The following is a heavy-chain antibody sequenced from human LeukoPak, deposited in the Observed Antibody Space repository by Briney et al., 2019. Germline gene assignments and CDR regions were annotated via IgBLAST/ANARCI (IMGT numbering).Heavy chain of an antibody. CDR2: IYYSGST. V-gene: IGHV4-59*01. Sequence: SETLSLTCTVSGGSTSSYYWSWIRQPPGKGLEWIGYIYYSGSTNYNPSLKSRVTISVDTSKNQFSLKLSSVTAADTAVYYCTRVGDTAMAHQAFDIWGQGTMVTVSS. D-gene: IGHD5-18*01. CDR1: GGSTSSYY. CDR3: TRVGDTAMAHQAFDI. J-gene: IGHJ3*02.